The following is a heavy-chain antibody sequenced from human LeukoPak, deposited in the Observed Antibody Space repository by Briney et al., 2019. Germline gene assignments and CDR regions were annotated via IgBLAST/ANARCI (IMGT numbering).Heavy chain of an antibody. CDR3: ARDIRDSSSSRFDY. J-gene: IGHJ4*02. Sequence: SETLSLTCSVSGGSISSGSYYWGWIRQPPGKGLEWIASTYYSGSTFYNPSLKSRVSITVDTSKNQFSLKLSSVTAADTAVYYCARDIRDSSSSRFDYWGQGTLVTVSS. V-gene: IGHV4-39*07. CDR1: GGSISSGSYY. D-gene: IGHD6-6*01. CDR2: TYYSGST.